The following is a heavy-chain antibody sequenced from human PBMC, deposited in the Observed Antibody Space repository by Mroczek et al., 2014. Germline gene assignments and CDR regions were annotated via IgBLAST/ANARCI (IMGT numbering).Heavy chain of an antibody. CDR1: GYTFTGYY. CDR2: INPNSGGT. D-gene: IGHD6-13*01. Sequence: VQLVESGAEVKKPGASVKVSCKASGYTFTGYYMHWVRQAPGQGLEWMGWINPNSGGTNYAQKFQGRVTMTRDTSISTAYMELSRLRSDDTAVYYCASRATRPIGYSSSWFSYGMPEEYFQHWGQGTLVTVSS. V-gene: IGHV1-2*02. CDR3: ASRATRPIGYSSSWFSYGMPEEYFQH. J-gene: IGHJ1*01.